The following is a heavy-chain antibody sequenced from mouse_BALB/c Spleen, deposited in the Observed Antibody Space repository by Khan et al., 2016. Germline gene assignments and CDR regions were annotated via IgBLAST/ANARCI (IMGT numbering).Heavy chain of an antibody. V-gene: IGHV1-7*01. CDR2: INPSTDYT. J-gene: IGHJ3*01. D-gene: IGHD1-1*01. CDR1: GYTFTSYW. CDR3: TNHGSSSAWFTY. Sequence: VQLQESGAELAKPGASVKMSCKASGYTFTSYWMHWVKQRPEQGLEWIGYINPSTDYTEYNQKFKAKATLTADKSSRTAYMQLTSLASEDSAVYYCTNHGSSSAWFTYWGQGTLVTVSA.